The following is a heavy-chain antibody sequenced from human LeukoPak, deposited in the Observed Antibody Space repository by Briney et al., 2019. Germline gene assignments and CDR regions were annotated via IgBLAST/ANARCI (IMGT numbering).Heavy chain of an antibody. Sequence: GESLKISCKGSGYRFTSYWIGWVRQLPGKGLEWMGNIYPGDSDTRYSPSFQGQVTISADKSISTAYLQWSSLKASDTAMYYCARHANGYDNSYFDYWGQGTLVTVSS. CDR2: IYPGDSDT. CDR1: GYRFTSYW. CDR3: ARHANGYDNSYFDY. J-gene: IGHJ4*02. D-gene: IGHD5-12*01. V-gene: IGHV5-51*01.